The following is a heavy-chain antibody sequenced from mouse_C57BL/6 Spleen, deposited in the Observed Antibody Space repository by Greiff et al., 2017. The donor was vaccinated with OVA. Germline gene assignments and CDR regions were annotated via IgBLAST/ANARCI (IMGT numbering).Heavy chain of an antibody. CDR1: GYTFTDYY. J-gene: IGHJ2*01. D-gene: IGHD1-1*01. CDR2: INPYNGGT. V-gene: IGHV1-19*01. CDR3: ARSGSSSFDY. Sequence: EVQLKESGPVLVKPGASVKMSCKASGYTFTDYYMNWVKQSHGKSLEWIGVINPYNGGTSYNQKFKGKATLTVDKSSSTAYMELNSLTSEDSAVFYCARSGSSSFDYWGQGTTLTVSS.